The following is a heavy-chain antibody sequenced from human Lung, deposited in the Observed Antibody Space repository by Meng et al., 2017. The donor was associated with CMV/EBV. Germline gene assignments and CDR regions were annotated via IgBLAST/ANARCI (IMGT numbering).Heavy chain of an antibody. D-gene: IGHD6-19*01. V-gene: IGHV3-74*03. J-gene: IGHJ4*02. CDR2: INSDGSNT. Sequence: GGSLRPSCAASGFTLSNYRMHWVRQPPGKGLVWVSRINSDGSNTTYADFVKGRFTISRDNAKNTLYVQMNSLTVEDTAVYYCAREKAGTRHFDYWGQGTLVTVSS. CDR1: GFTLSNYR. CDR3: AREKAGTRHFDY.